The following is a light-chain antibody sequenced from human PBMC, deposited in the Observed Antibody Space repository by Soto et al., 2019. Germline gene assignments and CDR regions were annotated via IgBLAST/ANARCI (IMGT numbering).Light chain of an antibody. CDR1: SSNIGAGFD. CDR2: GNN. CDR3: KSYDSSLSAFV. V-gene: IGLV1-40*01. Sequence: QSVLTQPPSASGTPGQRVTLSCTGSSSNIGAGFDAHWYQQFPGTAPKLLIYGNNNRPSGVPDRFSASKSGTSASLAITGLQAEDEADYYCKSYDSSLSAFVFGNGTKVTV. J-gene: IGLJ1*01.